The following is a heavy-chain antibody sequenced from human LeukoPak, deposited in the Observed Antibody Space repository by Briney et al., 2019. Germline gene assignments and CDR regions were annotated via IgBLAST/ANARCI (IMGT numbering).Heavy chain of an antibody. V-gene: IGHV4-4*02. Sequence: PSETLSLTCAVSGGSITSANWWSWVRQSPGKGLEWIGEIYHTGNTNYNPSLNSRVSISLDTSKNQFPLRLTSVTAPDTAFYFCARDANGSDLHYYHMDVWGKGTTVTVSS. CDR2: IYHTGNT. D-gene: IGHD6-25*01. CDR3: ARDANGSDLHYYHMDV. CDR1: GGSITSANW. J-gene: IGHJ6*03.